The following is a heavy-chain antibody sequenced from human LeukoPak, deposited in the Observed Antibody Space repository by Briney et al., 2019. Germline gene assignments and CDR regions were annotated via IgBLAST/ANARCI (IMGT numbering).Heavy chain of an antibody. V-gene: IGHV1-2*02. CDR2: INPNSGGT. J-gene: IGHJ4*02. CDR1: GYTFTGYY. D-gene: IGHD3-3*01. CDR3: ARAYDFWSGYYNPYFDY. Sequence: ASVKVSCKASGYTFTGYYMHWVRQAPGQGLEWMGWINPNSGGTNYAQKFQGRVTMTRDTSISTAYMELSRLGSDDTAVYYCARAYDFWSGYYNPYFDYWGQGTLVTVSS.